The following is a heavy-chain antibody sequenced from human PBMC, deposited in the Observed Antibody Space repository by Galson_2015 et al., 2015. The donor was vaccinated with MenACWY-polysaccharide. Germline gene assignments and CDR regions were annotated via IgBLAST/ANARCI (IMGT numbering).Heavy chain of an antibody. J-gene: IGHJ6*02. CDR3: AKRAPRVTSLFYGMDV. CDR1: GFTFSNYA. V-gene: IGHV3-23*01. CDR2: ISGSGSTT. D-gene: IGHD4-17*01. Sequence: SLRLSCAASGFTFSNYAMSWVRQAPGKGLDWVSAISGSGSTTYYADSVKGRFAISRDNSKNTLYLQMSSLRAEDTAVYYCAKRAPRVTSLFYGMDVWGQGTTVTVSS.